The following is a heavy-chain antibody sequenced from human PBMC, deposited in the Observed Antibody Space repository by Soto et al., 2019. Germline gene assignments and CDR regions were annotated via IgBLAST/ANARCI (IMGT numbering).Heavy chain of an antibody. V-gene: IGHV4-59*01. Sequence: TSETLSLTCTVSGGSISSYYWSWIRQPPGKGLEWIGYIYYSRSTNYNPSLKSRVTISVDTSKNQFSLKLSSVTAADTAVYYCARAYGGYADYWGQGALVTSPQ. J-gene: IGHJ4*02. D-gene: IGHD5-12*01. CDR3: ARAYGGYADY. CDR2: IYYSRST. CDR1: GGSISSYY.